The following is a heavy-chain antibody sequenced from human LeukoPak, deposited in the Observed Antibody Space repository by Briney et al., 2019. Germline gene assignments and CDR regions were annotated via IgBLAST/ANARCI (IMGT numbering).Heavy chain of an antibody. CDR3: ARDIGYYYGMDV. V-gene: IGHV1-8*02. CDR2: MSPNSGNT. D-gene: IGHD5-12*01. Sequence: ASVKVSCKASGYTFTGYYMHWVRQATGQGLEWMGWMSPNSGNTAYAQKFQGRVTMTRNTSISTAYMELSSLRSEDTAVYYCARDIGYYYGMDVWGQGTTVTVSS. CDR1: GYTFTGYY. J-gene: IGHJ6*02.